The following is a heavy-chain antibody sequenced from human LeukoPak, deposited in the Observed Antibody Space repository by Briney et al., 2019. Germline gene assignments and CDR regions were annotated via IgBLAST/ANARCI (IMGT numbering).Heavy chain of an antibody. CDR2: IKQDGSEK. Sequence: GGSLLLSCAASGFSFISYEMSWVRQAPGKGREGVANIKQDGSEKYYVDSVKGRFTISRDNAKNSLYLQMNSLRAEDTAVYYCARDYYDILTGNYPFDYWGQGTLVTVSS. D-gene: IGHD3-9*01. V-gene: IGHV3-7*01. CDR3: ARDYYDILTGNYPFDY. CDR1: GFSFISYE. J-gene: IGHJ4*02.